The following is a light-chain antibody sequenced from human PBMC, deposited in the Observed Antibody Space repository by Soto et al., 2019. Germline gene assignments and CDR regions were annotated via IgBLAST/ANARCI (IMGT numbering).Light chain of an antibody. CDR3: QQSYSMPWK. Sequence: DIQMTQSPSSLSASVEDRVIITCRASQSISNHLNWYQQKPGKAPKLLIFAASSLQSGVPSRSSGSGYGTDFTLTISSLQPADSATYYCQQSYSMPWKFGQGTKVDI. CDR1: QSISNH. CDR2: AAS. V-gene: IGKV1-39*01. J-gene: IGKJ1*01.